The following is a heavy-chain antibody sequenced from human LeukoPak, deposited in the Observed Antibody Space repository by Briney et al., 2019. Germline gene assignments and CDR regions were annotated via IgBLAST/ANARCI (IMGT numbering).Heavy chain of an antibody. D-gene: IGHD3-22*01. CDR3: ARDPENLFTMIVHDVFNI. CDR1: AFTFSSYS. Sequence: GGSLRLSCVASAFTFSSYSMNWVRQAPGKGLEWVANIKQDGSEKYYVDSVKGRFTISRDNAKNSLYLQMNSLRAEDTAVYYCARDPENLFTMIVHDVFNIWGQGTMVTVSS. CDR2: IKQDGSEK. V-gene: IGHV3-7*01. J-gene: IGHJ3*02.